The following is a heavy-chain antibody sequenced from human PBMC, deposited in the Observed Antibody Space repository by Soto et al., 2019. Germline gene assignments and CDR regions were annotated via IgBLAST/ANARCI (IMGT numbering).Heavy chain of an antibody. CDR1: EGSRVSFD. CDR3: ARVLLYFYFWSGYPKCGYCMDV. Sequence: SDPCSVAEGSRVSFDWSCIRQPQGKGLEWIGYIYYSGSTNYNPSLKSRVTISVDTSKNQFSLKLSSVTAADTAVYYCARVLLYFYFWSGYPKCGYCMDVWGKGTTVTVPS. D-gene: IGHD3-3*01. CDR2: IYYSGST. J-gene: IGHJ6*03. V-gene: IGHV4-59*01.